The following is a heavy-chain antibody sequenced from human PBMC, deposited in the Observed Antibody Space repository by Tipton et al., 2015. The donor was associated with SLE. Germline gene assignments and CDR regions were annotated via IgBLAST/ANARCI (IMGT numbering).Heavy chain of an antibody. J-gene: IGHJ4*02. V-gene: IGHV4-4*08. CDR2: MYTSGST. CDR3: ASEGSNWSVFDY. Sequence: TLSLTCTVSGGSISSYYWSWIRQPPGKGLEWIGHMYTSGSTNYNPSLKSRVTISIDTSKSQFSLKLSSVTAADTAVYHGASEGSNWSVFDYWGQGTLVTVSS. CDR1: GGSISSYY. D-gene: IGHD6-6*01.